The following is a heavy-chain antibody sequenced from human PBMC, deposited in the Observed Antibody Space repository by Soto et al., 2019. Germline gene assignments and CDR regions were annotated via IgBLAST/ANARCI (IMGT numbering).Heavy chain of an antibody. Sequence: GGSLRLSCEASGFTFDDYGMSWVRQAPGKGLELVSGINWNGGSTGYADSVKGRFTISRDNAKNSLYLQMNSLRAEDTALYYCARDSYDSSGDYYYGMDVWGQGTTVTVSS. J-gene: IGHJ6*02. V-gene: IGHV3-20*04. CDR1: GFTFDDYG. D-gene: IGHD3-22*01. CDR3: ARDSYDSSGDYYYGMDV. CDR2: INWNGGST.